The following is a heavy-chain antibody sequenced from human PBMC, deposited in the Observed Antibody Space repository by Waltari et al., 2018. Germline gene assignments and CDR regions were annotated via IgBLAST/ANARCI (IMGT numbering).Heavy chain of an antibody. J-gene: IGHJ4*02. V-gene: IGHV4-38-2*02. Sequence: QVQLQESGPGLVKPSETLSLSCTVSGYSISSGYYLGWMRQPPGKGLEWIGSIYHSGSTYYKPSLKSRVSISVDTSKNQFSLKLRSVTAADTAVYYCARVVAGNVDYWGQGTLVTVSS. D-gene: IGHD6-13*01. CDR3: ARVVAGNVDY. CDR2: IYHSGST. CDR1: GYSISSGYY.